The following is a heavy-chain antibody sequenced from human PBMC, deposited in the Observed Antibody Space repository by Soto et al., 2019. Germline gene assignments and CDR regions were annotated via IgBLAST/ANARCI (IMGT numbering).Heavy chain of an antibody. J-gene: IGHJ4*02. V-gene: IGHV4-30-4*01. D-gene: IGHD2-2*01. CDR3: AGVPDY. CDR2: IYYSGNT. CDR1: GGSINNADFY. Sequence: SETLSLTCTVSGGSINNADFYWTWIRQPPGKGLEWIGYIYYSGNTYYNPSLKSRVTISVDRSKNQFSLKLSSVTAADTAVYYCAGVPDYWGQGILVTVSS.